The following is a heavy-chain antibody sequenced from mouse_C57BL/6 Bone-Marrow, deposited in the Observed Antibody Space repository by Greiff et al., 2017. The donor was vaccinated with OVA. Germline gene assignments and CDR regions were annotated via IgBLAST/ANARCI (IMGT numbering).Heavy chain of an antibody. D-gene: IGHD2-3*01. CDR2: IDPSDSYT. CDR1: GYTFTSYW. V-gene: IGHV1-50*01. Sequence: QVQLQQPGAELVKPGASVKLSCKASGYTFTSYWMQWVKQRPGQGLEWIGEIDPSDSYTNYNQKFKGKATLTVDTSSSPAYMQLSSLTSEDSAVYYCARVDGSLAYWGQGTLVTVSA. CDR3: ARVDGSLAY. J-gene: IGHJ3*01.